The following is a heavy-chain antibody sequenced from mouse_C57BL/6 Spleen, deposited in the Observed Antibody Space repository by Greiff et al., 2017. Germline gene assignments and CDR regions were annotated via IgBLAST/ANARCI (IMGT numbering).Heavy chain of an antibody. CDR2: INPNNGGT. D-gene: IGHD4-1*01. Sequence: VQLQQSGPELVKPGASVKISCKASGYTFTDYYMNWVKQSHGKSLEWIGDINPNNGGTSYNQKFKGKATLTVDKSSSTAYMERRSLTSEDSAVYYCAKLGPNYAMDYWGQGTSVTVSS. CDR1: GYTFTDYY. J-gene: IGHJ4*01. CDR3: AKLGPNYAMDY. V-gene: IGHV1-26*01.